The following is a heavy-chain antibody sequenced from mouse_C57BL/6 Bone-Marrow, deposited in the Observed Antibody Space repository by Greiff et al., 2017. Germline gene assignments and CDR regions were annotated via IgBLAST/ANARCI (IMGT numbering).Heavy chain of an antibody. D-gene: IGHD1-1*01. CDR2: IDPSDSET. CDR3: ARSYYCWYFDV. CDR1: GYTFTSYW. V-gene: IGHV1-52*01. J-gene: IGHJ1*03. Sequence: QVQLQQPGAELVRPGSSVKLSCKASGYTFTSYWMHWVKQRPIQGLEWIGNIDPSDSETHYNQKFKDKATLTVDKSSSTAYMQLSSLTSEDSAVYYCARSYYCWYFDVWGTGTTVTVSS.